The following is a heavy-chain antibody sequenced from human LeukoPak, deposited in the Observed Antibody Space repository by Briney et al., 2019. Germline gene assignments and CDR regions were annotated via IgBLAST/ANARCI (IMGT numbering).Heavy chain of an antibody. D-gene: IGHD2-2*01. Sequence: ASGKVCCKAAGGTFTSYAISWVRQAPGQGLEWMGGFITIFGTANYSQKFQGRVTITADEYTSTAYMELSSLRSEDTAVYYCASTGDCSSTSCFGVTLFDPWGQGTLGTVSA. V-gene: IGHV1-69*01. CDR1: GGTFTSYA. CDR2: FITIFGTA. CDR3: ASTGDCSSTSCFGVTLFDP. J-gene: IGHJ5*02.